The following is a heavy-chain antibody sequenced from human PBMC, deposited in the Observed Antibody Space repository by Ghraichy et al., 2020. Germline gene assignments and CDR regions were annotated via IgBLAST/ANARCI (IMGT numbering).Heavy chain of an antibody. D-gene: IGHD4-17*01. CDR3: ARLLTVTTDVDY. V-gene: IGHV1-18*01. CDR2: ISAYNGNT. Sequence: ASVKVSCKASGYTFTSYGISWVRQAPGQGLEWMGWISAYNGNTNYAQKLQGRVTMTTDTSTSTAYMELRSLRSDDAAVYYCARLLTVTTDVDYWGQGTLVTVSS. J-gene: IGHJ4*02. CDR1: GYTFTSYG.